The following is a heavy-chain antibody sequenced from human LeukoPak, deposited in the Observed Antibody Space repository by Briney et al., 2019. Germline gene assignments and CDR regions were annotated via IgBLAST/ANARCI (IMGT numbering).Heavy chain of an antibody. CDR2: FDPEDGET. Sequence: ASVKVSCKVSGYTLTELSMHWVRQAPGKGLEWMGGFDPEDGETIYAQKFQGRVTMTEDTSTDTAYMELSSLRSEDTAVYYCATGLVLRYFDWLSTGADYWGQGTLITVSS. CDR1: GYTLTELS. D-gene: IGHD3-9*01. CDR3: ATGLVLRYFDWLSTGADY. J-gene: IGHJ4*02. V-gene: IGHV1-24*01.